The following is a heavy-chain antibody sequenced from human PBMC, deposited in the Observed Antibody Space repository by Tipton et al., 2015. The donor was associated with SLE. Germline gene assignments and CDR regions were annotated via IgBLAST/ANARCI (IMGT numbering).Heavy chain of an antibody. Sequence: SLRLSCVASGFMFSEYGMSWVRQAPGKGLEWGANIKEDGSEKDYVESAKGQVTISRNDAQNSLSLQMNSPRAEDTAVYYCARRGISGRGYYFDYWGQGPLVTVSS. V-gene: IGHV3-7*01. D-gene: IGHD1-26*01. CDR3: ARRGISGRGYYFDY. J-gene: IGHJ4*02. CDR1: GFMFSEYG. CDR2: IKEDGSEK.